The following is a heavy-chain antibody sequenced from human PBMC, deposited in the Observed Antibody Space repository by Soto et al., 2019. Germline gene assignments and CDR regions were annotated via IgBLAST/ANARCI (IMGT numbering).Heavy chain of an antibody. CDR3: AKIRWTISLQDEDAI. Sequence: QVQLVQSGAEVKKPGSSVKVSCKSSGGTFGSYAISWVRQAPGQGLEWMGGVIPIFGTPHYAQKFHGRVTITADIPTSTVYLELSSLKSADTAVYYCAKIRWTISLQDEDAIWGQGTVVTVSS. CDR1: GGTFGSYA. V-gene: IGHV1-69*06. J-gene: IGHJ4*02. D-gene: IGHD2-15*01. CDR2: VIPIFGTP.